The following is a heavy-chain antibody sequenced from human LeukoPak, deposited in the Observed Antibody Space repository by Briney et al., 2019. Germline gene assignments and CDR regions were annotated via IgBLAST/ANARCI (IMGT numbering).Heavy chain of an antibody. CDR3: ARASKLGSGSYFFLQGMDV. V-gene: IGHV1-3*01. J-gene: IGHJ6*02. Sequence: GASVKVSCKASGYTFTSYAMHWVRQAPGQRLEWMGWINAGNGNTKYSQKFQGRVTITRDTSASTAYMELSSLRSEDTAVYYCARASKLGSGSYFFLQGMDVWGQGTTVTVSS. CDR1: GYTFTSYA. CDR2: INAGNGNT. D-gene: IGHD3-10*01.